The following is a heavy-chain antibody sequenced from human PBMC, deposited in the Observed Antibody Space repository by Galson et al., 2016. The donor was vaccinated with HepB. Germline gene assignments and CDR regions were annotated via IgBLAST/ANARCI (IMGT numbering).Heavy chain of an antibody. CDR3: ARDPRKIRYQLLEIYYYNHAMDV. CDR2: ISAYNGNT. J-gene: IGHJ6*02. D-gene: IGHD2-2*01. V-gene: IGHV1-18*01. CDR1: GYTFTTYG. Sequence: SVKVSCKASGYTFTTYGISWVRQAPGQGLEWMGWISAYNGNTNYAQQLQGRVTITTDTSTSTAYMELRSLRSDDTAVYYCARDPRKIRYQLLEIYYYNHAMDVWGQGTTVTVSS.